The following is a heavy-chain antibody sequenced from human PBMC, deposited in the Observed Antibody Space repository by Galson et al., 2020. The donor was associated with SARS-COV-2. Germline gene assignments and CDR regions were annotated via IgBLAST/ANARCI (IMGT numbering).Heavy chain of an antibody. CDR3: ARGAEERRIIVVVPYYHSYMDV. CDR1: GGSISSYY. J-gene: IGHJ6*03. CDR2: IYYSGST. D-gene: IGHD2-15*01. V-gene: IGHV4-59*12. Sequence: SVTLSLTCTVSGGSISSYYWSWIRQPPGKGLEWIGYIYYSGSTNYNPSLKSRVTILVDTSKNQFSLSLSSVTAADTAVYYCARGAEERRIIVVVPYYHSYMDVWGSGTTVTVSS.